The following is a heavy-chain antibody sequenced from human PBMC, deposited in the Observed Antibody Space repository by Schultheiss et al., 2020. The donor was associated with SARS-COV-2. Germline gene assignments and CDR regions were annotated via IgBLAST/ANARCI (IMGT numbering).Heavy chain of an antibody. CDR1: GFTFSSYA. V-gene: IGHV3-21*01. D-gene: IGHD3-3*01. CDR2: ISSSSSYI. Sequence: GGSLRLSCAASGFTFSSYAMHWVRQAPGKGLEWVSSISSSSSYIYYADSVKGRFTISRDNSKNTLYLQMNSLRAEDTAVYYCARALFGYYFDYWGQGTLVTVSS. J-gene: IGHJ4*02. CDR3: ARALFGYYFDY.